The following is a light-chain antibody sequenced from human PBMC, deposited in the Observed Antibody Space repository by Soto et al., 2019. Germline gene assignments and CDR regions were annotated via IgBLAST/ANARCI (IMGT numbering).Light chain of an antibody. CDR3: QSYDDDNHVV. J-gene: IGLJ2*01. CDR2: EDN. CDR1: SGSIASKY. Sequence: QSVSESPGKTVTISCTRSSGSIASKYVQWYQQRPGSAPTTVIYEDNERPSGVPDRFSGSIDSSYNSASLTISGLKTGDEADYYCQSYDDDNHVVFGGGTKLTVL. V-gene: IGLV6-57*03.